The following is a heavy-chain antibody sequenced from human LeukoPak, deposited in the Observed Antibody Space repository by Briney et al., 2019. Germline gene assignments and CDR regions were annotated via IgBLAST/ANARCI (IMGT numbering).Heavy chain of an antibody. Sequence: SETLSLTCTVSGGSISSYYWSWIRQPPGKGLEWIGYIYYSGSTNYNPSLKSRVTISVDRSKNQFSLKLSSVTAADTAVYHCARAKVIYCSGGSCFWFDPWGQGTLVTVSS. CDR2: IYYSGST. CDR3: ARAKVIYCSGGSCFWFDP. J-gene: IGHJ5*02. CDR1: GGSISSYY. D-gene: IGHD2-15*01. V-gene: IGHV4-59*12.